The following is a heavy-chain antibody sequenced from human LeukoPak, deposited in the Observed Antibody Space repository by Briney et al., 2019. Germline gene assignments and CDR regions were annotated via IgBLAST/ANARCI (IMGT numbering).Heavy chain of an antibody. Sequence: SETLSLTCTVSGGSISSYYWSWIRQPPGKGLEWIGYIYYSGSTNYNPSLKSRVTMSVDTSKNQFSLKLTSVTAADTAVYFCARVGTRGYSYGRFDYWGQGTLLTVSS. CDR3: ARVGTRGYSYGRFDY. CDR1: GGSISSYY. V-gene: IGHV4-59*01. J-gene: IGHJ4*02. CDR2: IYYSGST. D-gene: IGHD5-18*01.